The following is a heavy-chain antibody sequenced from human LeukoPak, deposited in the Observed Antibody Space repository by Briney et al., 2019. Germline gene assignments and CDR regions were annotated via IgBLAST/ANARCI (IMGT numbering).Heavy chain of an antibody. CDR3: ARGPVLRFLEWLLSEAGEDWFDP. V-gene: IGHV3-74*01. CDR1: GFTFSSSW. Sequence: GGSLRLSCAASGFTFSSSWMHWVRQVPGKGLVWVSRMNSDGTITNYADSVKGRFTISRDNTKNTLYLQMNSLRAEDTAVYYCARGPVLRFLEWLLSEAGEDWFDPWGQGTLVTVSS. CDR2: MNSDGTIT. J-gene: IGHJ5*02. D-gene: IGHD3-3*01.